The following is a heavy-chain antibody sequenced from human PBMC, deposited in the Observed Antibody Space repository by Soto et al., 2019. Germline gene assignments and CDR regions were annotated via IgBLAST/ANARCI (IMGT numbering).Heavy chain of an antibody. V-gene: IGHV3-48*03. CDR1: GFTFSSYE. D-gene: IGHD3-10*01. CDR2: ISSAGDSS. Sequence: GGSLRLSCAASGFTFSSYEMNWVRQAPGKTLEWVSYISSAGDSSYYADSVKSRFTISRDNAKNTLYLQMNRLRADDTAVYYCARDAISMVRGTNNWFDPWDQGTLVTVSS. J-gene: IGHJ5*02. CDR3: ARDAISMVRGTNNWFDP.